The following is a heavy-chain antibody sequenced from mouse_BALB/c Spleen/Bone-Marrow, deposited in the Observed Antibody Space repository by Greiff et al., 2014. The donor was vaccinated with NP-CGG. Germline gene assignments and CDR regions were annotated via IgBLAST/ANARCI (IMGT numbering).Heavy chain of an antibody. J-gene: IGHJ3*01. CDR2: IYPGDGDT. CDR1: GYAFSSYW. V-gene: IGHV1-80*01. CDR3: AGTGNLAWFAY. D-gene: IGHD2-1*01. Sequence: VQLQQSGAELVRPGSSVKIYCKASGYAFSSYWMNWVKQRPGQGLEWIGQIYPGDGDTNYNGKFKGKATLTADKSSSTAYMQLSSLTSEDSAVYFCAGTGNLAWFAYWGQGTLVTVSA.